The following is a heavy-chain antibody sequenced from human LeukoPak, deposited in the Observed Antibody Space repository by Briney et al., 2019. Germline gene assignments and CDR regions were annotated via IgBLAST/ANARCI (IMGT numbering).Heavy chain of an antibody. Sequence: GAIYYDGGTFYNPSLKSRLTISIDTSKNQFSLNLKSMTAADTAVYYCARRHASSWSHFDYWGQGILVTVSS. V-gene: IGHV4-39*01. CDR2: IYYDGGT. D-gene: IGHD6-13*01. J-gene: IGHJ4*02. CDR3: ARRHASSWSHFDY.